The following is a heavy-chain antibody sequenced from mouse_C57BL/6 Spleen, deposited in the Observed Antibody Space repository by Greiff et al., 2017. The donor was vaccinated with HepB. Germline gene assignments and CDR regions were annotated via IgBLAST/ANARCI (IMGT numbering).Heavy chain of an antibody. J-gene: IGHJ1*03. D-gene: IGHD1-3*01. CDR1: GYTFTSYW. CDR2: IYPGNSDT. CDR3: TSGSSEAYWYFDV. V-gene: IGHV1-5*01. Sequence: EVQLQQSGTVLARPGASVKMSCKPSGYTFTSYWMHWVKQRPGQGLEWIGAIYPGNSDTSYNQKFKGKAKLTAVTSASTAYMELSSLTNEDSAVYYCTSGSSEAYWYFDVWGTGTTVTVSS.